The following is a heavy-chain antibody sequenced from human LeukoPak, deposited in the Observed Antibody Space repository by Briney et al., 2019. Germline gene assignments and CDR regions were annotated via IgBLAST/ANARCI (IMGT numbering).Heavy chain of an antibody. Sequence: SETLSLTCTVSGGSISSYYWSWIRQPAGKGLEWIGRIYTSGSTNYNPSLKSRVTISVDTSKNQFSLKLSSVTAADTAVYYCARDGSGYCSSTSCYAFDIWGQGTMVTVSS. V-gene: IGHV4-4*07. CDR3: ARDGSGYCSSTSCYAFDI. CDR1: GGSISSYY. CDR2: IYTSGST. J-gene: IGHJ3*02. D-gene: IGHD2-2*01.